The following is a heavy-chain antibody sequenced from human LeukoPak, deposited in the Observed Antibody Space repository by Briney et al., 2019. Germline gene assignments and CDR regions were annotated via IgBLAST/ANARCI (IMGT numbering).Heavy chain of an antibody. D-gene: IGHD6-6*01. CDR1: GFTFSSYG. V-gene: IGHV3-30*02. CDR2: IRYDGSNK. J-gene: IGHJ4*02. Sequence: GGSLRLSCAASGFTFSSYGMHWVRQAPGKGLVWVAFIRYDGSNKYYADSVKGRFTISRDNSKNTLYLQMNSLRAEDTAVYYCAKWSYSSSAGRFDYWGQGTLVTVSS. CDR3: AKWSYSSSAGRFDY.